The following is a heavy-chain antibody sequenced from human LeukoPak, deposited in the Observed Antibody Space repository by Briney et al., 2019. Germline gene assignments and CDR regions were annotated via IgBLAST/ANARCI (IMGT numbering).Heavy chain of an antibody. V-gene: IGHV4-34*01. CDR3: ARERGLQYFDSWRWFDP. Sequence: SETLSLTCAVYGGSFSGYYWSWIRQPPGKGLEWIGEINHSGSTNYNPSLKSRVTISVDTSKNQFSLKLSSVTAADTAVYYCARERGLQYFDSWRWFDPWGQGTLVTVSS. J-gene: IGHJ5*02. CDR1: GGSFSGYY. D-gene: IGHD3-9*01. CDR2: INHSGST.